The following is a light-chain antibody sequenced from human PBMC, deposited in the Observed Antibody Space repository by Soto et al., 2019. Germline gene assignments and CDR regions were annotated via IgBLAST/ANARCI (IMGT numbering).Light chain of an antibody. CDR2: AAS. Sequence: IPMTQSPSTLSGSVGSRVTIACRASQTISSWLAWYQQKKGKVPKLLIYAASTLQSGVPSRFSGSGYGTEVNLTISSLQTEDFATYYCLQHNTYPWTFGQGTKVDIK. CDR1: QTISSW. CDR3: LQHNTYPWT. V-gene: IGKV1-5*01. J-gene: IGKJ1*01.